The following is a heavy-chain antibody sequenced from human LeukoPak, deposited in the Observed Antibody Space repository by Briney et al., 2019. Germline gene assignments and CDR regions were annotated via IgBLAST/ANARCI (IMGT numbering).Heavy chain of an antibody. Sequence: GSLRLSCAASGFTFSSYWMSWVRQAPGKGLEWVAHIKEDGSERYYVDSVRGRFTISRDNAKNSLYLQMNSLRGEDTAVYYCARVGYGGNSKDYWGQGTLVTVSS. D-gene: IGHD4-23*01. CDR3: ARVGYGGNSKDY. J-gene: IGHJ4*02. CDR2: IKEDGSER. CDR1: GFTFSSYW. V-gene: IGHV3-7*04.